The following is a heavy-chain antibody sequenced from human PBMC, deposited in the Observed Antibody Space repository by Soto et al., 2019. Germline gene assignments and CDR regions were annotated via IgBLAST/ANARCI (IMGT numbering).Heavy chain of an antibody. CDR2: FRGSGDDGTT. Sequence: GGSLRLSXAASGFTFSSYSMSWVRQAPGKGLEWVSGFRGSGDDGTTYYADSVKGRFTISRDNSKNMLFLQMNSLRAEDTAIYYCAKKVNSGSGSQYFDYWGQGTLVTVSS. J-gene: IGHJ4*02. CDR3: AKKVNSGSGSQYFDY. CDR1: GFTFSSYS. D-gene: IGHD3-10*01. V-gene: IGHV3-23*01.